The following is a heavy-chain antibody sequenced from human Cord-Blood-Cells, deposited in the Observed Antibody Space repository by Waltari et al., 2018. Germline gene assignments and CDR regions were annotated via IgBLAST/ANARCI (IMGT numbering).Heavy chain of an antibody. Sequence: QVQLQESGPGLVKPSETLSLTCTVSGDSISSYYWRWLRQPPGKGLEWIGYIYYSGSTNYNPSLKSRVTISVDTSKNQFSLKLSSVTAADTAVYYCASRAQLGQGGAFDIWGQGTMVTVSS. CDR1: GDSISSYY. CDR2: IYYSGST. V-gene: IGHV4-59*01. D-gene: IGHD3-10*01. J-gene: IGHJ3*02. CDR3: ASRAQLGQGGAFDI.